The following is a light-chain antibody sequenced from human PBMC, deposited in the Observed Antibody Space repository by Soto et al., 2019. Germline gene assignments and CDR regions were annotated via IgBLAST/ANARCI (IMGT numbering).Light chain of an antibody. CDR3: QQYGSSRT. Sequence: EIVLTQSPGTLSLSPGERATLSCRASQSVSSNYLAWFQQKPGQAPRLLIYGASSRATGIPDRFSGSGSGTDFTLTISRLEPEDFAMYYCQQYGSSRTFGLGTKVEIK. J-gene: IGKJ1*01. V-gene: IGKV3-20*01. CDR1: QSVSSNY. CDR2: GAS.